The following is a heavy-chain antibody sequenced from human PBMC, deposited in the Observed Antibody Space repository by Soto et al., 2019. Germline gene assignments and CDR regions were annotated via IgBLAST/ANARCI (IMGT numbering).Heavy chain of an antibody. V-gene: IGHV3-48*02. CDR3: ARITSWGTMDYYYGMDV. CDR2: ISSSSSTI. D-gene: IGHD3-16*01. CDR1: GFTFSSYS. Sequence: GGSLRLSCAASGFTFSSYSMNWVRQAPGKGLEWVSYISSSSSTIYYADSVKGRFTISRDNAKNSLYLQMNSLRDEDTAVYYCARITSWGTMDYYYGMDVWGQGTTVTVSS. J-gene: IGHJ6*02.